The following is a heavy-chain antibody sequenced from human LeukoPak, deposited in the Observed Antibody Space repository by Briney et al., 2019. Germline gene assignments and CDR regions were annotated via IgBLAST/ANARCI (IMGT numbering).Heavy chain of an antibody. CDR3: ARDRDSSGWLNV. Sequence: PVASVKVSCKASGGTFSSYAISWVRQAPGQGLEWMGGIIPIFGTANYAQKFQGRVTITADESTSTAYMELSSLRSEDTAVYHCARDRDSSGWLNVWGQGTLVTVSS. V-gene: IGHV1-69*13. CDR1: GGTFSSYA. J-gene: IGHJ4*02. D-gene: IGHD6-19*01. CDR2: IIPIFGTA.